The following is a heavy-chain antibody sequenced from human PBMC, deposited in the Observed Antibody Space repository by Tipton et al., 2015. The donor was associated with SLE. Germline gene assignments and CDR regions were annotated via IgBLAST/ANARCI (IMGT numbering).Heavy chain of an antibody. CDR3: ARNRGWYNWYFDL. D-gene: IGHD6-19*01. J-gene: IGHJ2*01. V-gene: IGHV4-34*01. Sequence: TLSLTYGVSGGSFTGYSWNWIRQPPGKGLEWIGAISHSGSADYHPSLKSRVTISLDTSNKHFSLRLSSVTAADTAVYYCARNRGWYNWYFDLWGRGTLVTVSS. CDR1: GGSFTGYS. CDR2: ISHSGSA.